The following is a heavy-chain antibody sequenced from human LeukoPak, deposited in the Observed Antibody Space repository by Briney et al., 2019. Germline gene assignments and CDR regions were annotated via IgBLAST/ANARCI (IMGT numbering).Heavy chain of an antibody. D-gene: IGHD4-11*01. J-gene: IGHJ4*02. CDR1: GGSISSSNW. Sequence: SETLSLTCAVSGGSISSSNWWSWVRQPPGKGLEWIGEINHSGSTNYNPSLKSRVTISVDTSKNQFSLKLSSVTAADTAVYYCARRLQRKRVFDYWGQGTLVTVSS. CDR2: INHSGST. CDR3: ARRLQRKRVFDY. V-gene: IGHV4-4*02.